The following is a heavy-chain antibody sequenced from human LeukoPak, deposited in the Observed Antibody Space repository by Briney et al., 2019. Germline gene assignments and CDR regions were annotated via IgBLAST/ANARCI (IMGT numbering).Heavy chain of an antibody. CDR2: INPNSGDT. CDR1: GYTFTGYY. CDR3: ARADTNWGSLGVDY. D-gene: IGHD7-27*01. Sequence: ASVKVSFKASGYTFTGYYMHWVRQAPGQGLEWMGWINPNSGDTNYAQKFQGRVTMTRDTSISTAYMELSRLRSDDTAVYYCARADTNWGSLGVDYWGQGTLVAVSS. J-gene: IGHJ4*02. V-gene: IGHV1-2*02.